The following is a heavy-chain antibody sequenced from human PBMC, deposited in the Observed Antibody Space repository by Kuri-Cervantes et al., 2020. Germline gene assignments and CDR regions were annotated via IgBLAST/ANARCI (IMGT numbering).Heavy chain of an antibody. Sequence: SETLSLTCTVSSGSISSYYWSWIRQPAGKGLEWIGRIYTSGSTNYNPSLKSRVTISVDTSKNQFSLKLSSVTAADTAVYYCARGPLTSVTNAYFDYWGQGTLVTVSS. V-gene: IGHV4-4*07. CDR2: IYTSGST. D-gene: IGHD4-17*01. CDR3: ARGPLTSVTNAYFDY. J-gene: IGHJ4*02. CDR1: SGSISSYY.